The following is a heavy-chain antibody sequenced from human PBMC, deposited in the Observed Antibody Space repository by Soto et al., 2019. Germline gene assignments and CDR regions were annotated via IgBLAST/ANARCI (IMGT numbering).Heavy chain of an antibody. V-gene: IGHV3-30-3*01. D-gene: IGHD3-16*01. CDR3: ARDGVGGALDY. J-gene: IGHJ4*02. CDR2: ISYDGSNK. Sequence: QVQLVESGGGVVQPGRSLRLSCAASGFTLSGYTMDWVRHAPGKGLDWVAVISYDGSNKYYADSVKGRFTISRDNSKNTLYLQMNSLRPEDTAVYYCARDGVGGALDYWGQGTLVTVSS. CDR1: GFTLSGYT.